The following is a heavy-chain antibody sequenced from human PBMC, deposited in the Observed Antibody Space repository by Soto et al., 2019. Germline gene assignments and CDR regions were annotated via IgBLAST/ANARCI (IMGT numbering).Heavy chain of an antibody. CDR3: AREEVGDYGDYYYYGMDV. CDR2: IYYSGST. CDR1: GGSVSSGSYY. J-gene: IGHJ6*02. V-gene: IGHV4-61*01. Sequence: LSLTCTVSGGSVSSGSYYWSWIRQPPGKGLEWIGYIYYSGSTNYNPSLKSRVTISVDTSKNQFSLKLSSVTAADTAVYYCAREEVGDYGDYYYYGMDVWGQGTTVTVSS. D-gene: IGHD4-17*01.